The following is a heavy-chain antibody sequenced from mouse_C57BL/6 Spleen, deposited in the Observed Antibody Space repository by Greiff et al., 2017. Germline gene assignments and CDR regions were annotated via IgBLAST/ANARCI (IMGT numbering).Heavy chain of an antibody. J-gene: IGHJ4*01. CDR2: ISDGGSYT. D-gene: IGHD2-1*01. CDR1: GFTFSSYA. CDR3: ARWHYGNYDAIDY. V-gene: IGHV5-4*03. Sequence: EVKVVESGGGLVKPGGSLKLSCAASGFTFSSYAMSWVRQTPEKRLEWVATISDGGSYTYYPDNVKGRFTISRDNATNNLYLQMSHLKSEDTAMYYCARWHYGNYDAIDYWGQGTSVTVSS.